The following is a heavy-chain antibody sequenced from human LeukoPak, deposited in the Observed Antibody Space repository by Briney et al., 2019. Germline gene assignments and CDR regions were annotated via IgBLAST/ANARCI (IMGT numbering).Heavy chain of an antibody. CDR2: FIPILGTA. Sequence: GASVKVSCKTSGYTFTAHYIHWVRQAPGQGLEWMGGFIPILGTAKYAQKLQGRVTITADESTSTAYMELSSLRYEDTAVYYCARGLYCSSSTSCYDYGMDVWGQGTTVTVSS. J-gene: IGHJ6*02. CDR3: ARGLYCSSSTSCYDYGMDV. D-gene: IGHD2-2*01. CDR1: GYTFTAHY. V-gene: IGHV1-69*13.